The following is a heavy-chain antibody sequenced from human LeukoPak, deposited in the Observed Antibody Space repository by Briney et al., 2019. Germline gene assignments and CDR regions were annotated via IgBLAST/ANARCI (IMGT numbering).Heavy chain of an antibody. CDR3: ARASSSSLFDY. Sequence: KTSETLSPTCAVYGGSFSGYYWSWIRQPPGKGLEWIGEINHSGSTNYNPSLKSRVTISVDTSKNQFSLKLSSVTAADTAVYYCARASSSSLFDYWGQGTLVTVSS. D-gene: IGHD6-6*01. CDR1: GGSFSGYY. V-gene: IGHV4-34*01. J-gene: IGHJ4*02. CDR2: INHSGST.